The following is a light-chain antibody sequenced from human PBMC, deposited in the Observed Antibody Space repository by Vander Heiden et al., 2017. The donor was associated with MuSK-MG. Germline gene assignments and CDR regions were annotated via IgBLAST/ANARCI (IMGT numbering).Light chain of an antibody. V-gene: IGKV3D-7*01. J-gene: IGKJ2*01. CDR1: QSFSSIH. CDR2: GAS. Sequence: EIVMTQSPATLSLSPGERATLSCRASQSFSSIHLSWYQQKPGQVPRLLIYGASTRATGIPARFSGSGSGADFTLTISSLQPEDFAVYFCRQDDTLPYTFGQGTKVEIK. CDR3: RQDDTLPYT.